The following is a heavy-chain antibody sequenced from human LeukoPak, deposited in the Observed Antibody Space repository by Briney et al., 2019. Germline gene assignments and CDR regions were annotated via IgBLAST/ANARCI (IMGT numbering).Heavy chain of an antibody. Sequence: GGSLRLSCAASGFTFSSCAMTWVRQAPGKGLEWVSAISGSGGSTYYADSVKGRFTISRDNSKNTLYLQLNSLRAEDTAVYYCAKARSNILTAYYNALDYWGQGTLVTVSS. J-gene: IGHJ4*02. V-gene: IGHV3-23*01. D-gene: IGHD3-9*01. CDR1: GFTFSSCA. CDR3: AKARSNILTAYYNALDY. CDR2: ISGSGGST.